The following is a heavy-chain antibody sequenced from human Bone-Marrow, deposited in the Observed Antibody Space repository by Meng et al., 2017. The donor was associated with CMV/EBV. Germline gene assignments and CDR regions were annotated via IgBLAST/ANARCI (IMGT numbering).Heavy chain of an antibody. CDR1: GFAFSSYA. CDR2: IGTGGDT. D-gene: IGHD6-19*01. V-gene: IGHV3-47*02. CDR3: AREVSSGWDY. J-gene: IGHJ4*03. Sequence: GESLKISCAASGFAFSSYALHWVRRAPGKGLEWVSAIGTGGDTYYADSVMGRFTISRDNAKKSLYLQMNSLIAEDMAVYYCAREVSSGWDYWGQGTTVTVSS.